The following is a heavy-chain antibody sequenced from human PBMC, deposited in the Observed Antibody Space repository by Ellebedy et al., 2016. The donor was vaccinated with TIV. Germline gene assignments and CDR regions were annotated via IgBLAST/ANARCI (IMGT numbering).Heavy chain of an antibody. V-gene: IGHV3-23*01. CDR2: ISGSGGST. Sequence: PGGSLRLSCAASGFTFSSYAMSWVRQAPAKGLEWVSAISGSGGSTYYADSVKGRFTISRDNSKNTLYLQMNSLRAEDTAVYFCAKDSSSGWGKVFDYWGQGTLVTVSS. CDR1: GFTFSSYA. J-gene: IGHJ4*02. CDR3: AKDSSSGWGKVFDY. D-gene: IGHD6-19*01.